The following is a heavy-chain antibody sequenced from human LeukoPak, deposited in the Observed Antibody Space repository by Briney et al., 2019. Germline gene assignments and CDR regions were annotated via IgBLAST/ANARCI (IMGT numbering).Heavy chain of an antibody. Sequence: SETLSLTCTDSNGSISSYYWKWIRQTPGKGLEWIADIYYSGSTNYNPSLKSQVTISVDRPKNQVSLKLRSVTAADTAVYYCARRAYDWVPYFDYWGQGVLVTVSS. V-gene: IGHV4-59*01. CDR3: ARRAYDWVPYFDY. CDR1: NGSISSYY. J-gene: IGHJ4*02. CDR2: IYYSGST. D-gene: IGHD3-16*01.